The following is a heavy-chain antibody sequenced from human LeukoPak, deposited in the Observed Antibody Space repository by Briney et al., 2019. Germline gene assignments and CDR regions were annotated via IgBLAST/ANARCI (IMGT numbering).Heavy chain of an antibody. CDR1: GFTFRSYA. Sequence: GGSLRLSCAASGFTFRSYAMSWVRQAPGKGLEWVSAISGSGGSTYYADSVKGRFTISRDNSKNTLYLQMNSLRAEDTAVYYCAKDSNLRSHSSGHDAFDIWGQGTMVTVSS. J-gene: IGHJ3*02. CDR3: AKDSNLRSHSSGHDAFDI. V-gene: IGHV3-23*01. CDR2: ISGSGGST. D-gene: IGHD4-17*01.